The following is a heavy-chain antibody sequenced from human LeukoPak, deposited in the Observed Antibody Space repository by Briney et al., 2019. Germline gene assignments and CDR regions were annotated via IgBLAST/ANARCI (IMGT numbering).Heavy chain of an antibody. CDR1: GFTFSSYW. CDR2: IKQDGSEK. D-gene: IGHD5-12*01. V-gene: IGHV3-7*03. J-gene: IGHJ4*02. Sequence: PGGSLRLSCVVSGFTFSSYWMNWVRQAPGKGLEWVANIKQDGSEKYYVDSVKGRFTISRDNAKNSLYLQMNSLRAEDTAVYYCTRDHRGYDPFDYWGQGTLVTVSS. CDR3: TRDHRGYDPFDY.